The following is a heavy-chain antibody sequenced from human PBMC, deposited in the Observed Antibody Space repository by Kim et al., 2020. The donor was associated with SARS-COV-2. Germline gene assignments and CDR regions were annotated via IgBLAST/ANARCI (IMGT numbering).Heavy chain of an antibody. V-gene: IGHV5-51*01. CDR2: IYPGDSDT. CDR1: GYSFTTSW. CDR3: ARQGVSGYYSPIDY. J-gene: IGHJ4*02. Sequence: GESLKISCKGSGYSFTTSWIAWVRQMPGKGLEWMGIIYPGDSDTRYSPSLQGQVTISADKSISTAYLQWSSLKASDIAMYYCARQGVSGYYSPIDYWGQGTQVTVSS. D-gene: IGHD5-12*01.